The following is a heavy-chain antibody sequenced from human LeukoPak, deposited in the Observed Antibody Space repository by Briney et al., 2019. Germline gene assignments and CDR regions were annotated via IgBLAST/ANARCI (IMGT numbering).Heavy chain of an antibody. V-gene: IGHV3-21*01. CDR3: ATGDGY. Sequence: TGGSLRLSCAASGFTLSSYSMNWVRQAPGKGLEWVSSIGSDSTYIYYTDSVKGRFTISRDNAKNSLYLQMNSLRAEDTAVYYCATGDGYWGQGTLVTVSS. J-gene: IGHJ4*02. CDR1: GFTLSSYS. D-gene: IGHD7-27*01. CDR2: IGSDSTYI.